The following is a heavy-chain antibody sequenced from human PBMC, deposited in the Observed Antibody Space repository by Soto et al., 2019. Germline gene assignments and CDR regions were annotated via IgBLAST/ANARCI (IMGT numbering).Heavy chain of an antibody. V-gene: IGHV1-8*01. CDR1: GYTFTSYD. CDR2: MNPNSGNT. CDR3: ARERSAAGAGWFDP. J-gene: IGHJ5*02. Sequence: QVQLVQSGAEVKKPGASVKVSCKASGYTFTSYDINWVRQATGQGLEWMGWMNPNSGNTDYAQKFQGRVTMTRNTSISTAYMELSILRSEVTAVYYCARERSAAGAGWFDPWGQGTLVTVSS. D-gene: IGHD6-13*01.